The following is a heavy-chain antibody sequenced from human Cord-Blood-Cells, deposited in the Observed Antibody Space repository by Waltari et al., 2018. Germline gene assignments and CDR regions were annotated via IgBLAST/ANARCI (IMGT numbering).Heavy chain of an antibody. V-gene: IGHV3-30*02. Sequence: QVQLVESGGGVVQPGGSLRLSCAASGFTFSSYGMHWVRQAPGKGLGCVEFIRYDGSKKYYADSVKGRFTISRDNSKNTLYLQMNSLRAEDTAVYYCASADFWGQGTLVTVSS. CDR3: ASADF. CDR2: IRYDGSKK. D-gene: IGHD6-19*01. J-gene: IGHJ4*02. CDR1: GFTFSSYG.